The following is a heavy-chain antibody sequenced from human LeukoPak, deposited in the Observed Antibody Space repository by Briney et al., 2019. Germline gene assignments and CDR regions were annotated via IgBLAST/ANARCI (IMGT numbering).Heavy chain of an antibody. D-gene: IGHD6-19*01. CDR2: ISYDGSNK. CDR3: AKDLRSSGWYYSGPYYYYYGMDV. V-gene: IGHV3-30*18. CDR1: GFTFSSYG. Sequence: GRSLRLSCAASGFTFSSYGMHWVRQAPGKGLEWVAVISYDGSNKYYADSVKGRFTISRDNSKNTLYLQMNSLRAEDTAVYYCAKDLRSSGWYYSGPYYYYYGMDVWGQGTTVTVSS. J-gene: IGHJ6*02.